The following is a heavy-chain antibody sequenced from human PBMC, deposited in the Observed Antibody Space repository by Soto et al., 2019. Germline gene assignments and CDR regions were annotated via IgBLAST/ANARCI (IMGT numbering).Heavy chain of an antibody. Sequence: QVQLVQSGAEVKKPGSSVKVSCKASGGTFSSYTISWVRQAPGQGLEWMGRIIPILGIANYAQKFKGRVTNTADKYTSTAYMELSSLRSEDPAVYCCARRVREQHEDDYWGQGTVVTVSS. CDR2: IIPILGIA. D-gene: IGHD6-13*01. CDR3: ARRVREQHEDDY. J-gene: IGHJ4*02. V-gene: IGHV1-69*02. CDR1: GGTFSSYT.